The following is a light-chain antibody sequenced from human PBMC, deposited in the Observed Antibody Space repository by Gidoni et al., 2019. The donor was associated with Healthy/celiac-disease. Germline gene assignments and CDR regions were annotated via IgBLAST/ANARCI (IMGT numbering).Light chain of an antibody. CDR2: WAS. CDR1: QTVLTSSDNKNY. CDR3: QQYYSGFPT. J-gene: IGKJ1*01. Sequence: DIVMTQSPDSLAVSLGERATINCKSSQTVLTSSDNKNYLAWFQQKPGQPPKLLIYWASTRESGVPDRFSGSGSGTDFTLTISSLQAEDVAIYYCQQYYSGFPTFGQGTKVEIK. V-gene: IGKV4-1*01.